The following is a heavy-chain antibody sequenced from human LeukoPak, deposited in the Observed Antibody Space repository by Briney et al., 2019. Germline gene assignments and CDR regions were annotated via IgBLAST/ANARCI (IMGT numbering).Heavy chain of an antibody. CDR3: ARSTAADAFDV. V-gene: IGHV5-51*01. Sequence: GESLKISCKGSGYSFTSYWIGWVRQMPGKGLEWMGIIYPDDSDSRYRPSFQGQVTISADKSLSTAYLQWSNLKASDTAMYFCARSTAADAFDVWGQGTMVTVSS. D-gene: IGHD6-13*01. CDR2: IYPDDSDS. J-gene: IGHJ3*01. CDR1: GYSFTSYW.